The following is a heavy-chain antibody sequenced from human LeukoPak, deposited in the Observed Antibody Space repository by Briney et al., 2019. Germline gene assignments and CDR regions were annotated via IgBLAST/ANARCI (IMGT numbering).Heavy chain of an antibody. V-gene: IGHV1-2*02. D-gene: IGHD6-19*01. J-gene: IGHJ4*02. CDR1: GYTFTGYY. Sequence: GASVKVSCKASGYTFTGYYMLWVRQAPGQGLEWMGWINPNSGGTNYAQKFQGRVTMTRDTSISTAYMELSRLRSDDTAVYYCARGGDSSGWEFDYWGQGTLVTVSS. CDR3: ARGGDSSGWEFDY. CDR2: INPNSGGT.